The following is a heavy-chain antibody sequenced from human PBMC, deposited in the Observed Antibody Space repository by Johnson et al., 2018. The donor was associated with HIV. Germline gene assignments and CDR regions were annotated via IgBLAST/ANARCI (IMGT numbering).Heavy chain of an antibody. CDR2: INSDGSST. CDR1: GFTVSTNY. CDR3: ARDEGLDYGASLGAFDI. Sequence: EVQLVESGGGLIQPGGSLRLSCAVSGFTVSTNYMSWVRQAPGKGLVWVSRINSDGSSTSYADSVKGRFTISRDSAKNTLYLQMNSLRAEDTALYYCARDEGLDYGASLGAFDIWGQGTMVTVSS. D-gene: IGHD4-17*01. V-gene: IGHV3-74*01. J-gene: IGHJ3*02.